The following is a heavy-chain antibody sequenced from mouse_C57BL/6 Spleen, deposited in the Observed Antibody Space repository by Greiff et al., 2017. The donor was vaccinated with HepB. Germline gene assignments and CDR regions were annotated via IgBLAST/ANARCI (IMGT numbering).Heavy chain of an antibody. CDR3: SKGSDYYGSSYFFAY. D-gene: IGHD1-1*01. J-gene: IGHJ3*01. Sequence: EVQLQQSGPELVKPGASVKIPCKASGYTFTDYNMDWVKQSHGKSLEWIGDINPNNGGTIYNQKFKGKATLTVDKSSSTAYMELRSLTSEDTAVYYCSKGSDYYGSSYFFAYWGQGTLVTVSA. CDR2: INPNNGGT. CDR1: GYTFTDYN. V-gene: IGHV1-18*01.